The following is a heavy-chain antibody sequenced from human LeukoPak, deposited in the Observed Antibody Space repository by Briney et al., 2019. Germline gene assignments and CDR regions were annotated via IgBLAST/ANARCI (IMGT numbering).Heavy chain of an antibody. CDR1: GYTFTDYY. J-gene: IGHJ4*02. CDR3: ATGEPYTTSFDY. V-gene: IGHV1-69-2*01. Sequence: ASVKVSCKVSGYTFTDYYMHWVQQAPGKGLEWMGLVDPEDGETIYAGKFQGRVTITADTSTDTAYMELSSLRSEDTAVYYCATGEPYTTSFDYWGQGTLVTVSS. D-gene: IGHD1-1*01. CDR2: VDPEDGET.